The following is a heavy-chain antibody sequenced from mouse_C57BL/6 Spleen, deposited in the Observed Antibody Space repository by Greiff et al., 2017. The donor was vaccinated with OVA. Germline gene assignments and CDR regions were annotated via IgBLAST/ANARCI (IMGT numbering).Heavy chain of an antibody. V-gene: IGHV2-9-1*01. D-gene: IGHD2-5*01. Sequence: VNLVESGPGLVAPSQSLSITCTVSGFSLTSYAISWVRQPPGKGLEWLGVIWTGGGTNYNSALKSRLSISKDNSKSQVFLKMNSLQTDDTARYYCAREPLYSNYDYAMDYWGQGTSVTVSS. J-gene: IGHJ4*01. CDR2: IWTGGGT. CDR3: AREPLYSNYDYAMDY. CDR1: GFSLTSYA.